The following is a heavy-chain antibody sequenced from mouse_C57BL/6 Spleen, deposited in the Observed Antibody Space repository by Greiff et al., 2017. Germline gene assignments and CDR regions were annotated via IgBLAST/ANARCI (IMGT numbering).Heavy chain of an antibody. Sequence: QVQLQQSGAELVRPGASVTLSCKASGYTFTDYEMHWVKQTPVHGLEWIGAIDPETGGTAYNQKFKGKAILTADKSSSTAYMELRSLTSEDSAVYYGTRKRDDYPFAYWGQGTLVTVSA. CDR1: GYTFTDYE. CDR3: TRKRDDYPFAY. CDR2: IDPETGGT. J-gene: IGHJ3*01. D-gene: IGHD2-4*01. V-gene: IGHV1-15*01.